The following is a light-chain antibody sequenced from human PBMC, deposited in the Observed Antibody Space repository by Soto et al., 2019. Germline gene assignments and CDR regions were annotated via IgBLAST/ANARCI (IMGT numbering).Light chain of an antibody. CDR1: QSVSRSF. J-gene: IGKJ1*01. CDR2: GAF. CDR3: QQYGSSPWT. V-gene: IGKV3-20*01. Sequence: EIVLTQSPGTLSLSPGERATLFCRASQSVSRSFLVWYQQKPGQAPRLLIYGAFNRATGIPDRFSGSGSGTDFTPNLSRLEAEDFAVYYCQQYGSSPWTFGQGTNVEMK.